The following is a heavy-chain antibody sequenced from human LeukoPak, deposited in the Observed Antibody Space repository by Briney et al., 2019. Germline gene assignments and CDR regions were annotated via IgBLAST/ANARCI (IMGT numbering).Heavy chain of an antibody. D-gene: IGHD5/OR15-5a*01. CDR1: GFTFSGSA. J-gene: IGHJ4*02. CDR2: IRSKPHNYAT. CDR3: TPVVGDMVFTNAY. Sequence: GGSLKLSCAASGFTFSGSAMHWVRQASGKGLEWVGRIRSKPHNYATAYAASVKGRFTLSRDDSENTAFLQMNSLRTEDTAVYYCTPVVGDMVFTNAYWGQGTLVTVSS. V-gene: IGHV3-73*01.